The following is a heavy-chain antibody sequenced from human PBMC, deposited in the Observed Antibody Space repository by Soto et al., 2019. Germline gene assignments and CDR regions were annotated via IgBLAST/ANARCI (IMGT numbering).Heavy chain of an antibody. CDR2: IYYSGST. CDR3: AKREYAFDS. J-gene: IGHJ4*02. V-gene: IGHV4-61*01. D-gene: IGHD2-2*01. CDR1: GDSVTTGSYY. Sequence: QVQLQESGPGLVKPSETLSLTCTVSGDSVTTGSYYWSWIRQPPGKTLEWSGYIYYSGSTNYNPSLKSRATIYTDTSGRHFSLNLTSVTADDTAVYFCAKREYAFDSWGQGTLVTVSS.